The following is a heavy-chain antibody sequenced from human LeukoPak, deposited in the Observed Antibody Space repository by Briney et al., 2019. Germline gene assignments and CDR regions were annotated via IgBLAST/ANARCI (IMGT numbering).Heavy chain of an antibody. J-gene: IGHJ6*02. V-gene: IGHV1-46*01. CDR1: GYTFTGYY. CDR2: INPSGGST. D-gene: IGHD5-12*01. CDR3: AREERGYVGGLYYYYYGMDV. Sequence: ASVKVSCKASGYTFTGYYMHWVRQAPGQGLEWMGIINPSGGSTSYAQKFQGRVTMTRDTSTSTVYMELSSLRSEDTAVYYCAREERGYVGGLYYYYYGMDVWGQGTTVTVSS.